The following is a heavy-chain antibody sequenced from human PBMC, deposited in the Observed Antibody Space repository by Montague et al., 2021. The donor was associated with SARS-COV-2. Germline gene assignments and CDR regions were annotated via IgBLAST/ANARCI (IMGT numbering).Heavy chain of an antibody. D-gene: IGHD3-10*01. CDR2: ISRSGDRT. CDR3: SRGGGMIRGVVDF. J-gene: IGHJ4*02. V-gene: IGHV3-20*01. CDR1: GFTFDDYG. Sequence: SLRLSCAVSGFTFDDYGMSWVRQAPGKRLEWVSGISRSGDRTAYGDSVKGRFTISRDNAKNSLYLQMNSLRVEDAAFYHCSRGGGMIRGVVDFWGQGILVSVSS.